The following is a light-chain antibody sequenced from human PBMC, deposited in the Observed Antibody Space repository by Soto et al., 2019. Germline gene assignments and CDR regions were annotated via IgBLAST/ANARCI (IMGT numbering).Light chain of an antibody. V-gene: IGKV3-15*01. CDR3: QQCNIWPYT. Sequence: DIVMTQSPATLSVAPGERATLSCTASQSLNTKLAWYQQKPGQAPRLLISGATARAPGIPARFSGSGSGTEFTLTISSLQSEDFAVYFCQQCNIWPYTFGQGTKVDIK. CDR2: GAT. J-gene: IGKJ2*01. CDR1: QSLNTK.